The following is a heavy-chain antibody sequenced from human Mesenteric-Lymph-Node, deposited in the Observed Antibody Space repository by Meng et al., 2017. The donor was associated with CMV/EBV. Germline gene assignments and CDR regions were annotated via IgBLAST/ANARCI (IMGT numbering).Heavy chain of an antibody. CDR2: VYYTGRT. CDR1: GGSISGYY. J-gene: IGHJ5*02. CDR3: VRDALTLIEVTGRGYNYFDP. V-gene: IGHV4-59*12. D-gene: IGHD3-22*01. Sequence: SETLSLTCTVSGGSISGYYFNWIRQPPGKGLEWIGSVYYTGRTNYNPSLKSRVTISVDTSKNQFSLKMTSVAAADTAVYYCVRDALTLIEVTGRGYNYFDPWGQGTLVTVSS.